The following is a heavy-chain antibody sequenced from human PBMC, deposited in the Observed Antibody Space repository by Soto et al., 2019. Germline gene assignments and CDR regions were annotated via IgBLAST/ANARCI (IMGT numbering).Heavy chain of an antibody. CDR2: IKQAGSEK. J-gene: IGHJ4*02. Sequence: EVQLVESGGGLVQTGGSLRLSCAASGFTFSAYWMSWFRQAPGKGLEGVANIKQAGSEKYYVDSVNGRFIISRDDAKNSLFLQVNSLRVEDTAVYYCAREKRANGYFDYWGQGTLVTVSS. CDR3: AREKRANGYFDY. V-gene: IGHV3-7*01. D-gene: IGHD6-25*01. CDR1: GFTFSAYW.